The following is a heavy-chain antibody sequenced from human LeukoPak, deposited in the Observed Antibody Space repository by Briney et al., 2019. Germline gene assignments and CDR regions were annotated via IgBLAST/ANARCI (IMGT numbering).Heavy chain of an antibody. CDR1: GFSLSTYG. CDR2: ITGTGGST. V-gene: IGHV3-23*01. J-gene: IGHJ4*02. CDR3: AKDHGTAVAGFYY. Sequence: QPGASLRLSCAASGFSLSTYGVSWDRQPPGKGLEWVSGITGTGGSTYYADSVKGRFTVSRDTSKNTLYLQMNSLRAEDTAIYYCAKDHGTAVAGFYYWGQGTLVTVSS. D-gene: IGHD6-19*01.